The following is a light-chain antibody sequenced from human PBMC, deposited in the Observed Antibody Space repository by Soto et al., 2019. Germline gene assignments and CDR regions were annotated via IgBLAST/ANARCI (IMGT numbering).Light chain of an antibody. CDR3: LLRSDWPPIT. CDR1: QSVYSN. Sequence: EIVMTQSPGTLSVSPGERATLSCRASQSVYSNLAWYQQKPGQAPRLLIYDASARATGVPARFSGSGSGTEFTLTISSLEPEDFAFYYCLLRSDWPPITFAQGTRLEIK. V-gene: IGKV3-15*01. J-gene: IGKJ5*01. CDR2: DAS.